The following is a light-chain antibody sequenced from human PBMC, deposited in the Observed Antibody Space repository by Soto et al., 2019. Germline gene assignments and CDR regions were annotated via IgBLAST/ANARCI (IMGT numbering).Light chain of an antibody. V-gene: IGKV1-5*03. Sequence: DIQMTQSPAALSASIGDRVTITCRASQSISIWLAWYQQKPGKAPKLLIYAASSLESGVPSRFSGSGSGTEFTLTISSLQPGDFATYYCQHYNSYSEAFGQGTKVDIK. J-gene: IGKJ1*01. CDR1: QSISIW. CDR2: AAS. CDR3: QHYNSYSEA.